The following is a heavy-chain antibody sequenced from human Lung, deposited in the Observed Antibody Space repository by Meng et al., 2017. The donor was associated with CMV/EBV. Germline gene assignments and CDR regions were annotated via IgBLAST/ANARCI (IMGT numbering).Heavy chain of an antibody. J-gene: IGHJ3*02. CDR3: ARDSSGSYYGAFDI. Sequence: ASVXVSXKASGYTFTNYFMHWVRQGPGQGLEWMGVINTGSGSTNHAQKFQGRVSMTRDTSTSTVYMEVSSLRSEDTAVYFCARDSSGSYYGAFDIWGRGTXVTVSS. CDR1: GYTFTNYF. CDR2: INTGSGST. D-gene: IGHD1-26*01. V-gene: IGHV1-46*01.